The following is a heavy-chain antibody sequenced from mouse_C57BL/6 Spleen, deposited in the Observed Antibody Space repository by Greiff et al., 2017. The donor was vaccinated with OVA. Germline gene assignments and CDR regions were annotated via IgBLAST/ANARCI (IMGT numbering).Heavy chain of an antibody. CDR2: INPNTGGT. V-gene: IGHV1-26*01. J-gene: IGHJ2*01. D-gene: IGHD4-1*01. CDR3: ARNWAYYFDY. CDR1: GYTFTDYY. Sequence: EVQLQQSGPELVKPGASVKISCKASGYTFTDYYMNWVKQSHGKSLEWIGDINPNTGGTSYNQKFKGKATLTVDKSSSTAYMELRSLTSEDSAVYYCARNWAYYFDYWGQGTTLTVSS.